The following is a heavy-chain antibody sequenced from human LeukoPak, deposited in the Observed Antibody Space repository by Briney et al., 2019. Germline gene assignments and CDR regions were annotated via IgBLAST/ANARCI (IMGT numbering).Heavy chain of an antibody. J-gene: IGHJ6*02. CDR3: ARDPPTYYYGSGSYYPHYYYGMDV. CDR1: GFTFSSYA. CDR2: ISYEGSNK. V-gene: IGHV3-30-3*01. Sequence: GGSLRLSCAASGFTFSSYAMHWARQAPGKGLEWVAVISYEGSNKYYADSVKGRFTISRDNSKNTLYLQMNSLRAEDTAVYYCARDPPTYYYGSGSYYPHYYYGMDVWGQGTTVTVSS. D-gene: IGHD3-10*01.